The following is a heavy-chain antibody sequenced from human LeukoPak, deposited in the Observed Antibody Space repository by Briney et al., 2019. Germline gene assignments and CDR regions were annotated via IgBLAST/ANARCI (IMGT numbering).Heavy chain of an antibody. CDR2: INQGGSDK. CDR1: GFSFSDYY. D-gene: IGHD1-14*01. Sequence: PGGSLRLSCAASGFSFSDYYMSWIRQAPGKGLEWVANINQGGSDKYYVDSVKGRFTISRDNANNLLYLQMNSLRGEDTAVYYCTRDRSRAEDDWGQGTLVTVSS. CDR3: TRDRSRAEDD. V-gene: IGHV3-7*01. J-gene: IGHJ4*02.